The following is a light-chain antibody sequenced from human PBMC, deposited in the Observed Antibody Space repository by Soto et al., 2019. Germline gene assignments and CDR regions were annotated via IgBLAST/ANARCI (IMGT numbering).Light chain of an antibody. J-gene: IGKJ1*01. CDR3: QQYGSSCT. V-gene: IGKV3-20*01. Sequence: EIMLTQTPATLSLSPGERATLSCRASQSVYSILAWYQQKPGQAPRLLIYGASNRATGIPDRFSGSGSGTDFTLTISRLEPEDFAVYYCQQYGSSCTFGQGTKVDIK. CDR1: QSVYSI. CDR2: GAS.